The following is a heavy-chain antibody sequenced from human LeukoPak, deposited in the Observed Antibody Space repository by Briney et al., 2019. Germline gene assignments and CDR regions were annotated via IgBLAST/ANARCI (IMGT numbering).Heavy chain of an antibody. CDR2: ISSNGGST. Sequence: GGSLRLSCAVSGFSVSAHYMSWVRQAPGKGLEYVSAISSNGGSTYYADSVKGRFTNSRDNSKNTLYLQMSSLRAEDTAVYYCVTTYYYDSSGYPIDYWGQGTLVTVSS. J-gene: IGHJ4*02. V-gene: IGHV3-64D*06. D-gene: IGHD3-22*01. CDR1: GFSVSAHY. CDR3: VTTYYYDSSGYPIDY.